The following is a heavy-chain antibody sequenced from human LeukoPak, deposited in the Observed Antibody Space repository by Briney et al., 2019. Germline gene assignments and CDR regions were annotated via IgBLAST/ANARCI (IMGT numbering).Heavy chain of an antibody. V-gene: IGHV1-18*01. Sequence: GASVKVSCKASGYTFTNYTMNWVRQAPGQGLEWMGWISAYNGNTNYAQKLQGRVTMTTDTSTSTAYMELRSLRSDDTAVYYCARGLRGSPAFDYWGQGTLVTVSS. CDR2: ISAYNGNT. J-gene: IGHJ4*02. CDR3: ARGLRGSPAFDY. CDR1: GYTFTNYT. D-gene: IGHD2-2*01.